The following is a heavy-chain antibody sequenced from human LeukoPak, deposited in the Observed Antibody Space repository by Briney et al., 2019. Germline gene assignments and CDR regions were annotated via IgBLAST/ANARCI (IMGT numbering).Heavy chain of an antibody. CDR2: INHSGST. CDR1: GGSFSGYY. D-gene: IGHD3-16*01. V-gene: IGHV4-34*01. J-gene: IGHJ5*02. CDR3: ARGKTLGWFDP. Sequence: PSETLSLTCAVYGGSFSGYYWSWIRQPPGKGLEWIGEINHSGSTNYNPSLKSRVTISVDTSKNQFSLKLSSVTAADTAVYYCARGKTLGWFDPWGQRTLVTVSS.